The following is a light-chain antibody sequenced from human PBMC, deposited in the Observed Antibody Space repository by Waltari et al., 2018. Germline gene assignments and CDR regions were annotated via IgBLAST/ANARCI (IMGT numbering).Light chain of an antibody. Sequence: DIQMTQSPSSLSASVGESVTITCQAIRDIRDSLNWYQKKPGTAPKLLIYDASNLQRGVPLRFSGSGSGTHFTLTVSSLEAEDVATYYCQVYDNLRYTFGQGTKLEIK. V-gene: IGKV1-33*01. CDR1: RDIRDS. CDR3: QVYDNLRYT. CDR2: DAS. J-gene: IGKJ2*01.